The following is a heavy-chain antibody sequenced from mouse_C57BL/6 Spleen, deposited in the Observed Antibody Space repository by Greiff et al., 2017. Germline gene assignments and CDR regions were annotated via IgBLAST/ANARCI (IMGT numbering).Heavy chain of an antibody. V-gene: IGHV5-9-1*02. CDR1: GFTFSSYA. CDR2: ISSGGDYI. J-gene: IGHJ1*03. Sequence: EVMLVESGEGLVKPGGSLKLSCAASGFTFSSYAMSWVRQTPEKRLEWVAYISSGGDYIYYADTVKGRFTISRDNARNTLYLQMSSLKSGDTAMYYCTRAGDYDEYFDVWGTGTTVTVSS. CDR3: TRAGDYDEYFDV. D-gene: IGHD2-4*01.